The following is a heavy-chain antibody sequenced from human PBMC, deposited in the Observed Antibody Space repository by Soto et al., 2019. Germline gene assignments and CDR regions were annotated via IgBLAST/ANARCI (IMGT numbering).Heavy chain of an antibody. V-gene: IGHV3-11*06. CDR2: ISSSSSYT. J-gene: IGHJ6*02. CDR1: GFTFSDYY. CDR3: AKNTPDYYYYGMGV. Sequence: QVQLVESGGGLVKPGGSLRLSCAASGFTFSDYYMSWIRQAPGKGLEWVSYISSSSSYTNYADSVKGRFTISRDNAKNSLYLQTNCLRAEGTAVYYCAKNTPDYYYYGMGVWGQGSTVTVSS.